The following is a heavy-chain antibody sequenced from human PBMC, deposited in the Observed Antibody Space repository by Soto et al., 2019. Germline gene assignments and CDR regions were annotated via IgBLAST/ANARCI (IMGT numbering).Heavy chain of an antibody. CDR3: ATRVVGRELLQN. D-gene: IGHD1-26*01. CDR2: FDPEDGET. Sequence: QVQLVQSGAEVEKPGASVKVSCKVSGYTLTELSMHWVRQAPGKGLEWMGGFDPEDGETIYAQKCQGRVTMTEITSTDTAYMELSSLRSEDTAVYYCATRVVGRELLQNWGQGTLVTVSS. J-gene: IGHJ1*01. V-gene: IGHV1-24*01. CDR1: GYTLTELS.